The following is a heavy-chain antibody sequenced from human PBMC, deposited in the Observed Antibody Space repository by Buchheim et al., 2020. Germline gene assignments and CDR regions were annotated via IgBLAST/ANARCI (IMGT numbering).Heavy chain of an antibody. CDR2: IKQEGSEK. J-gene: IGHJ4*02. Sequence: EVQLVESGGGLVQPGGSLRLSCAASGFTFSSSWMSWVRQAPGKGLEWVANIKQEGSEKYYVDSVKGRFTISRDNAKTSLYAQMNSLRAEDTAVYYCARDPPNSGWALDYWGQGTL. CDR3: ARDPPNSGWALDY. V-gene: IGHV3-7*01. D-gene: IGHD6-19*01. CDR1: GFTFSSSW.